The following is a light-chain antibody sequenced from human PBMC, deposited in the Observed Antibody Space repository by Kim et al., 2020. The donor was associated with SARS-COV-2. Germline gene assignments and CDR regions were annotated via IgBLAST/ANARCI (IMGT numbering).Light chain of an antibody. V-gene: IGLV3-1*01. J-gene: IGLJ2*01. Sequence: LSPGQTASLTCSGDKLGDKYACWYQQKPGQSPVLVIYQDSKWPSGIPERFSGSNSGNTATLTISGTQAMDEADYYCQAWDSSTVVFGGGTQLTVL. CDR2: QDS. CDR3: QAWDSSTVV. CDR1: KLGDKY.